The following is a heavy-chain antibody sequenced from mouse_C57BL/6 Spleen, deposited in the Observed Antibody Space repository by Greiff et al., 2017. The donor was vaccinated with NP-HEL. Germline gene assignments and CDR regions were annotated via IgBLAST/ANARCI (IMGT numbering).Heavy chain of an antibody. D-gene: IGHD3-2*02. CDR2: ISGGGGNT. CDR1: GFTFSSYT. J-gene: IGHJ4*01. V-gene: IGHV5-9*01. Sequence: DVHLVESGGGLVKPGGSLKLSCAASGFTFSSYTMSWVRQTPEKRLEWVATISGGGGNTYYPDSVKGRFTISSDNAKNTLYLQMSSLRSEDTALYYCSRDSSGYPGIMDYWGQGTSGTVSS. CDR3: SRDSSGYPGIMDY.